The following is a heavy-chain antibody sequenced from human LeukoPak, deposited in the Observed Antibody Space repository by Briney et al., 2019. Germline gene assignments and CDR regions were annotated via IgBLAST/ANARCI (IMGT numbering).Heavy chain of an antibody. D-gene: IGHD1-26*01. CDR2: IWYDGSNK. V-gene: IGHV3-33*06. J-gene: IGHJ3*02. CDR1: GFTFSSYG. Sequence: GGSLRLSCAASGFTFSSYGMHWVRQAPGKGLEWVAVIWYDGSNKYYADSVKGRFTISRDNSKNTLYLQMNSLRAEDTAVYYCAKLTVGADDAFDIWGQGTMVTVSS. CDR3: AKLTVGADDAFDI.